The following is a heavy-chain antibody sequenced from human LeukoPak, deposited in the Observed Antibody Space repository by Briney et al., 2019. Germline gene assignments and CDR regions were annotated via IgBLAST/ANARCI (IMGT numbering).Heavy chain of an antibody. V-gene: IGHV4-30-4*08. CDR2: IYYSGST. D-gene: IGHD3-22*01. Sequence: SETLSLTCTVSGGSINSGDYYWSWIRQPPGKGLEWIGYIYYSGSTYYNPSLESRVTISVDTSKNMFFQKLSSVTAADTAVYYCARDPSGYDSSVYGGGYWGQGTLVTVSS. J-gene: IGHJ4*02. CDR3: ARDPSGYDSSVYGGGY. CDR1: GGSINSGDYY.